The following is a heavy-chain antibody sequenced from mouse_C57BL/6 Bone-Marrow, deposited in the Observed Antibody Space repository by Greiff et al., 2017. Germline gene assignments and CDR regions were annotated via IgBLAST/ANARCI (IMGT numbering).Heavy chain of an antibody. CDR1: GYTFTDYE. Sequence: QVQLQQSGAELVRPGASVTLSCKASGYTFTDYEMHWVKQTPVHGLEWIGAIDPETGGTAYNQKFKGKAILTADKSSSTAYMELRSLTSEDSAVYYCTTGLPPWFAYWGQGTLVTVSA. V-gene: IGHV1-15*01. CDR2: IDPETGGT. J-gene: IGHJ3*01. CDR3: TTGLPPWFAY. D-gene: IGHD2-10*01.